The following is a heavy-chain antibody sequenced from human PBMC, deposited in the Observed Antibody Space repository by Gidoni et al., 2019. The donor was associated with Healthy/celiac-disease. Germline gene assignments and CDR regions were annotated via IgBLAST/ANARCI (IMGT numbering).Heavy chain of an antibody. D-gene: IGHD1-26*01. CDR1: GGSISSGTYY. V-gene: IGHV4-61*02. J-gene: IGHJ2*01. CDR3: AREVNSQWELLNWYFDL. CDR2: IYTSGST. Sequence: QVQLQESGPGLVKPSQTLSLTCTVPGGSISSGTYYCSWTRQPAGKGLEWIGRIYTSGSTNYNPSLKSRVTISVDTSKNQFSLKLSSVTAADTAVYYCAREVNSQWELLNWYFDLWGRGTLVTVSS.